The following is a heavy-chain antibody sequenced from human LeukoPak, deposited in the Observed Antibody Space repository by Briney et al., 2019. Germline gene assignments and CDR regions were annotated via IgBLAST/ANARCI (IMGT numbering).Heavy chain of an antibody. CDR3: ATAKSPHSSSWYPFFDY. D-gene: IGHD6-13*01. V-gene: IGHV3-11*04. CDR2: VSSSGSTI. CDR1: GFTFSDYY. J-gene: IGHJ4*02. Sequence: GGSLRLSCAASGFTFSDYYMSRIRQAPGKGLEWVSYVSSSGSTIYYADSVKGRSTISRDNAKNSLYLQMNSLRAKDTAVYYCATAKSPHSSSWYPFFDYWGQGTLVTVSS.